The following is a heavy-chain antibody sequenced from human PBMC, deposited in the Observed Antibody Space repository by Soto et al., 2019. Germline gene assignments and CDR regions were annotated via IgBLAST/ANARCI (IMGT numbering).Heavy chain of an antibody. CDR2: INPNSGGT. CDR1: GYTFTDYY. D-gene: IGHD3-10*01. Sequence: ASVKVSCKASGYTFTDYYIHWVRQAPGQGLEYMGWINPNSGGTNYAQKFQGRVTMTRDTSISTAYVEMSRLGSDDTAIYYCATLGAKYFDHWGQGTLVTVCS. CDR3: ATLGAKYFDH. V-gene: IGHV1-2*02. J-gene: IGHJ4*02.